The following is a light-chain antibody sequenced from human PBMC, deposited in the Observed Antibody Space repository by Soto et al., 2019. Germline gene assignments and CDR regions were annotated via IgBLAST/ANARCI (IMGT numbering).Light chain of an antibody. CDR3: QQYGSSPLT. CDR2: GAS. Sequence: VRTKSTATLSASPGERVILSCRASQNIGSNLAWYQQRPGQAPRPLMYGASTRATGIPDRFSGSGSGTDFTLTISRLEPEDFAVYYCQQYGSSPLTFGGGTKVDIK. CDR1: QNIGSN. V-gene: IGKV3-20*01. J-gene: IGKJ4*01.